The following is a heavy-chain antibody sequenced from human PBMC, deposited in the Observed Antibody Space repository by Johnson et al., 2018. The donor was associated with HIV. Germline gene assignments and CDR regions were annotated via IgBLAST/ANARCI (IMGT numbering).Heavy chain of an antibody. CDR3: AREEVTIFGVAYDAFDI. J-gene: IGHJ3*02. CDR1: GFTFSDYY. V-gene: IGHV3-11*04. D-gene: IGHD3-3*01. CDR2: ISSSGSTI. Sequence: VQLVESGGGLVKPGGSLRLSCAASGFTFSDYYMSRIRQAPGKGLEWVSYISSSGSTIYYADSVKGRFTISRDNTKNSLYLQMNSLRAEDTAVYYCAREEVTIFGVAYDAFDIWGQGTMVTVSP.